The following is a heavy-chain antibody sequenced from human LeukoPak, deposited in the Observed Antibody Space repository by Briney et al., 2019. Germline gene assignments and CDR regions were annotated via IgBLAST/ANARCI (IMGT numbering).Heavy chain of an antibody. CDR2: ISDSGGDS. CDR3: AKGGSYAPLDY. Sequence: PGGSLRLSCTASGFTFSSSAMTWVRQAPGKGLEWVSAISDSGGDSIYTDSVKDRFTISRHNSKNTLYLQMNSLRAEDTAVYYCAKGGSYAPLDYWGRGTLVTVSS. J-gene: IGHJ4*02. V-gene: IGHV3-23*01. D-gene: IGHD1-26*01. CDR1: GFTFSSSA.